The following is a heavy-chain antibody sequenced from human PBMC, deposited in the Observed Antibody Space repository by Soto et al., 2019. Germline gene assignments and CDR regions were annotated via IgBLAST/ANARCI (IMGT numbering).Heavy chain of an antibody. CDR3: TTDSYSTIIVVRFDY. CDR2: IKSKTDGGTA. V-gene: IGHV3-15*07. CDR1: GFTFSNAW. Sequence: LRLSCAASGFTFSNAWINWVRQAPGKGLEWVGRIKSKTDGGTADFAAPVKGRFAISRDDSKNTVYLQMNSLKTEDTAVYYCTTDSYSTIIVVRFDYWGHGTLVTVSS. D-gene: IGHD3-22*01. J-gene: IGHJ4*01.